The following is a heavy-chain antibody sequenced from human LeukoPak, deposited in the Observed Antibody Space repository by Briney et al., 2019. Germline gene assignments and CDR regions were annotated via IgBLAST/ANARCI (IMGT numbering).Heavy chain of an antibody. D-gene: IGHD4-23*01. V-gene: IGHV3-21*01. CDR1: GFTFSSYS. CDR3: ARDGTNSNAFDI. J-gene: IGHJ3*02. Sequence: GGSLRLSCAASGFTFSSYSMNWVRQAPGKGLEWVSSISSSYIYYADSVKGRFTISRDNAKNSLYLQMNSLRAEDTAVYYCARDGTNSNAFDIWGQGTMVTVSS. CDR2: ISSSYI.